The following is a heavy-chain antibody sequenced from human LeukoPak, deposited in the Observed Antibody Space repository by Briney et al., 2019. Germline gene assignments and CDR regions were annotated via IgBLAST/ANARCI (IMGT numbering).Heavy chain of an antibody. V-gene: IGHV1-2*02. CDR2: INPNSGGT. D-gene: IGHD3-3*01. Sequence: ASVKVSCKASGYSFTAYYMHWVRQAPGQGLGWMGWINPNSGGTNYAQNFQGRVTMNKDPSINTDYMGPGKLAFYDTAGDFRAGGDIEWDYWGQGTQVTVSS. J-gene: IGHJ4*02. CDR3: AGGDIEWDY. CDR1: GYSFTAYY.